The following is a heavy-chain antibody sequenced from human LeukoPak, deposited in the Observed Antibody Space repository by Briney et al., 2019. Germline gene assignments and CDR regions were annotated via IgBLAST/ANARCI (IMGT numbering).Heavy chain of an antibody. Sequence: GGSLRLSCAASGLTFTKAWMTWVRQAPGEGLEWVGRIKSNTDGGTTDYAAPVKGRFTISRDDSKNTLYLQIDSLTTDDTAIYYCARRTITAGGDCLDYWGQGTLITVSS. D-gene: IGHD2-21*02. CDR3: ARRTITAGGDCLDY. CDR2: IKSNTDGGTT. V-gene: IGHV3-15*01. J-gene: IGHJ4*02. CDR1: GLTFTKAW.